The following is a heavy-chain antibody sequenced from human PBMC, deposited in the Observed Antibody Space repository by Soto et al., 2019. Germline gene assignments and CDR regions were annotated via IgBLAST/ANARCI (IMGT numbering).Heavy chain of an antibody. D-gene: IGHD2-2*01. CDR1: GYTFTSYG. J-gene: IGHJ6*02. Sequence: QVQLVQSGAEVKKPGASVKVSCKASGYTFTSYGISWVRQAPGQGLEWMGWISAYNGNTNYAQKLQGRVTMTTDTSTSTAYMEMRSLRSDDTAVYYCATYCSSTSCSPSYYYYGMDVWGQGTTVTVSS. CDR3: ATYCSSTSCSPSYYYYGMDV. V-gene: IGHV1-18*01. CDR2: ISAYNGNT.